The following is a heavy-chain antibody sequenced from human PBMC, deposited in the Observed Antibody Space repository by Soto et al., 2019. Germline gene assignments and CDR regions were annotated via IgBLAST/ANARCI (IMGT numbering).Heavy chain of an antibody. CDR3: ARSYCSGGSCYSRNYYYYGMDV. D-gene: IGHD2-15*01. J-gene: IGHJ6*02. Sequence: GESLKISCKGSGYSFTSYWIGWVRQMPGKGLEWMGIIYPGDSDTRYSPSFQGQVTISADKSISTAYLQWSSLKASDTAMYYCARSYCSGGSCYSRNYYYYGMDVWGQGTTVTV. CDR1: GYSFTSYW. CDR2: IYPGDSDT. V-gene: IGHV5-51*01.